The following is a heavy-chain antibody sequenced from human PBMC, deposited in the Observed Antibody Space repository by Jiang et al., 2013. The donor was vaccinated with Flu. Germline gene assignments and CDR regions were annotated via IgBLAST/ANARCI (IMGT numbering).Heavy chain of an antibody. V-gene: IGHV4-4*07. CDR3: ARNVPDSGWWN. CDR1: GDSTSSYY. Sequence: GSGLVKPSETLSLTCTVSGDSTSSYYCTWIRQPAGKGLEWVGRISTSGNTDYNPSLKSRVTMSVDTSKNQFSLKLSSVTAADTAVYYCARNVPDSGWWNWGQGTLVTVSS. D-gene: IGHD6-19*01. J-gene: IGHJ4*02. CDR2: ISTSGNT.